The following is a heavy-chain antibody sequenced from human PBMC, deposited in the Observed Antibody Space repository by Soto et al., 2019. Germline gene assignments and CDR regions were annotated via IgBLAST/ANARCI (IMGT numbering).Heavy chain of an antibody. J-gene: IGHJ4*02. CDR3: ARVSSRSYYFDY. CDR1: GGSVSSGSYY. D-gene: IGHD6-19*01. CDR2: MYNSGST. Sequence: LSLTCTVSGGSVSSGSYYWSWIRQPPGKGLEWIGYMYNSGSTNYNPSLKSRVIISVDTSKNQFSLKLSSVTAADTAVYYCARVSSRSYYFDYCGQGILVTGSS. V-gene: IGHV4-61*01.